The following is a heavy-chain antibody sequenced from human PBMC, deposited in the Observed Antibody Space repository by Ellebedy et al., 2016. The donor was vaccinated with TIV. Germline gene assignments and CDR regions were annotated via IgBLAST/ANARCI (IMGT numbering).Heavy chain of an antibody. CDR2: IKEGGSEK. CDR3: ARDRPQWNLIDY. J-gene: IGHJ4*02. D-gene: IGHD1-1*01. V-gene: IGHV3-7*03. Sequence: ESLKISCAASGFTFSSYCMSWVRQAPGKGLEWVANIKEGGSEKYYVDSVKVRFTISRDNAKNSLYLEMNSLRAEDTAVYYCARDRPQWNLIDYWGQGTLFTVSS. CDR1: GFTFSSYC.